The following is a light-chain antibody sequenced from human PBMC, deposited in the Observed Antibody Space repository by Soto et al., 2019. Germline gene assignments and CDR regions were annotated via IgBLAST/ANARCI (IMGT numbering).Light chain of an antibody. V-gene: IGLV2-11*01. Sequence: QSALTQPRSVSGSPGQSVTISCTGTSSDVGYYNYVSWYQQYPGKAPKLMIYDVSGRPSGVPDRFSGSKSGNTASLTISRVEAGDEADYYCQVWDSSSDWVFGGGTKLTVL. J-gene: IGLJ3*02. CDR2: DVS. CDR3: QVWDSSSDWV. CDR1: SSDVGYYNY.